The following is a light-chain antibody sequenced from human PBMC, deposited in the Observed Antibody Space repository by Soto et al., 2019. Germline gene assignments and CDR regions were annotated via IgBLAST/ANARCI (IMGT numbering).Light chain of an antibody. CDR3: QQYDNYVWT. Sequence: DIQMTQSPSTLSASVGDRVTITCRASQSISSRLAWYQQKPGKAPKLLIYKASSLESGVPTRFSGSGSGTEFTLTISSLQPDDFAAYYCQQYDNYVWTFGQGTKVGIK. V-gene: IGKV1-5*03. J-gene: IGKJ1*01. CDR1: QSISSR. CDR2: KAS.